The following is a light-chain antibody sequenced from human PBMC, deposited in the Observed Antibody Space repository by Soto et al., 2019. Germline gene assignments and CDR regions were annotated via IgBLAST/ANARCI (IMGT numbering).Light chain of an antibody. CDR1: QSISSG. CDR2: KAS. V-gene: IGKV1-5*03. Sequence: DIQMTQSPSTLSASVGDRVTITCRASQSISSGLAWYQQKPGRAPNLLIYKASTLKSGVPSRFSGSGSGTEFTLTISSLQPDDFATYYCQHYNSYSEAFGQGTKVDIK. CDR3: QHYNSYSEA. J-gene: IGKJ1*01.